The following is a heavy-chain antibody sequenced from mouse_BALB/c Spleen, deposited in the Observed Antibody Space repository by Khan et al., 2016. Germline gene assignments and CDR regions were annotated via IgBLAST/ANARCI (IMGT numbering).Heavy chain of an antibody. D-gene: IGHD1-1*01. Sequence: VQLKESGPGLVKPSQSLSLTCTVTDYSITSDYAWNWIRQFPGNKLEWMGYISYSGSTSYNPSLKSRISITRDTSKNQFFLQLNSVTTEDTATYYCAREGYGSSYGYFDYWGQGTTLTVSS. V-gene: IGHV3-2*02. CDR2: ISYSGST. CDR1: DYSITSDYA. CDR3: AREGYGSSYGYFDY. J-gene: IGHJ2*01.